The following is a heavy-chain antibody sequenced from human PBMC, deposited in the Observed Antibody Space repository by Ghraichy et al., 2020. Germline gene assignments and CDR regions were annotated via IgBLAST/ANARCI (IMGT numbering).Heavy chain of an antibody. CDR1: GFTFSSYG. J-gene: IGHJ4*02. CDR2: IPYDGSNK. V-gene: IGHV3-30*02. Sequence: GALRLSCAASGFTFSSYGMHWVRQAPGKGLEWVAFIPYDGSNKFYADSVKGRFTISRDNSKNTLYLQMNSLTAEDAAVYYCAKAQVMSSGWYKSFDHWGQGTLVTVSS. CDR3: AKAQVMSSGWYKSFDH. D-gene: IGHD6-19*01.